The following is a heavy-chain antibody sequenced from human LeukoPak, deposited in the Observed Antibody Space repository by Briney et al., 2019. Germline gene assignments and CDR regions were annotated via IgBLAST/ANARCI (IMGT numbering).Heavy chain of an antibody. CDR2: INHTGRT. V-gene: IGHV4-34*01. D-gene: IGHD3-3*01. Sequence: SETLSLTCAVYGGSFSGYYWSWLRQPPGKALEWIGEINHTGRTNYNPSLKSRVTISLDTSKNQFSLKLNSVTAADTAVYYCARGGGGVIITSYYYYLDVWAKGTTVTVSS. CDR3: ARGGGGVIITSYYYYLDV. CDR1: GGSFSGYY. J-gene: IGHJ6*03.